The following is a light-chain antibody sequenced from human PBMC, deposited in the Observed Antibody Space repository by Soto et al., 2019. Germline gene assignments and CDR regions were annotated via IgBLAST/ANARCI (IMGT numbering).Light chain of an antibody. Sequence: QSVLTQPRSVSGSPGQSVTISYTGTSSDVGGYNYVSWYQQHPGRAPKVMIYDVSKRPSGVPDRFSGSKSGNTASLTISGLQAEDEAHYYRCSYAGSYTYVFGTGTKVTVL. CDR1: SSDVGGYNY. CDR3: CSYAGSYTYV. V-gene: IGLV2-11*01. J-gene: IGLJ1*01. CDR2: DVS.